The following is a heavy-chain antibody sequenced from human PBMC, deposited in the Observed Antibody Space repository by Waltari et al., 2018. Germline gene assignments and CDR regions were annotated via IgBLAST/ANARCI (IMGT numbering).Heavy chain of an antibody. J-gene: IGHJ6*03. CDR2: INHSVGT. CDR3: ARGPVDYHFYMDV. CDR1: GGPFPGYF. V-gene: IGHV4-34*01. Sequence: QVQLHQWGAGLLKPSETLSLNCAVDGGPFPGYFWSWIRQPPGKGLEWIGDINHSVGTKYNPSLKSRVTLSIDVSKNQVSLKLRSVTAADTAVYFCARGPVDYHFYMDVWGKGTTVTVSS.